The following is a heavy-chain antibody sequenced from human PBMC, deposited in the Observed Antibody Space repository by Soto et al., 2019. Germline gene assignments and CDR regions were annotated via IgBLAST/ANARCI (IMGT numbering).Heavy chain of an antibody. V-gene: IGHV3-30*04. D-gene: IGHD1-1*01. CDR1: GFTFTTYA. CDR2: ILSDGIRK. J-gene: IGHJ3*02. CDR3: AKPPLPEPVDTFDI. Sequence: GGSLRLSCAASGFTFTTYAMHWLRQAPGKGLEWVAVILSDGIRKYQADSVRGRFTISRDNSKNMVYLQMDSLRAEDTAFYYWAKPPLPEPVDTFDIGAQGKMVTVSS.